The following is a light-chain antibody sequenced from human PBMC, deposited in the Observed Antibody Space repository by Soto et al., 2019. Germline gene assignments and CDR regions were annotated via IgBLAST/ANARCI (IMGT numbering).Light chain of an antibody. J-gene: IGKJ1*01. CDR3: QQYGSSPRT. CDR1: QSVRNSY. CDR2: GAS. Sequence: LLPHSPGTLSLSPVQRIPLSCRASQSVRNSYLAWYQQKPGQAPRLLIYGASSRATGIPDRFSGSGSGTDFTHTISRLEPEDFAVYYCQQYGSSPRTFGQGTKVDIK. V-gene: IGKV3-20*01.